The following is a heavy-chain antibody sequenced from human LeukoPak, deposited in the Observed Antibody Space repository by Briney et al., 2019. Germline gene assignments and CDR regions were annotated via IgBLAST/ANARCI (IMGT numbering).Heavy chain of an antibody. CDR1: GFTFDDYG. Sequence: GGSLRLSCAASGFTFDDYGVSWVRQAPGKGLEWVSGINWNGGSTGYADSVKGRFTISRDNAKNSLYLQMNSLRAEDTALYYCAKPSITGTKGSAFDIWGQGTMVTVSS. J-gene: IGHJ3*02. D-gene: IGHD1-7*01. CDR3: AKPSITGTKGSAFDI. V-gene: IGHV3-20*04. CDR2: INWNGGST.